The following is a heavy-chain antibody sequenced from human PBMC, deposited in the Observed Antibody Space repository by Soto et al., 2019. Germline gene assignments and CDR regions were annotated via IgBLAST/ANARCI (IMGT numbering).Heavy chain of an antibody. V-gene: IGHV5-51*01. CDR3: ARHFPRGAILTYYYYGMDV. CDR1: GYSFTSYL. J-gene: IGHJ6*02. CDR2: IYPGDSDT. Sequence: GESRKISWNGSGYSFTSYLIGWVRQMPGKGLEWMGIIYPGDSDTRYSPSFQGQVTISADKSISTAYLQWSSLKASDTAMYYCARHFPRGAILTYYYYGMDVWGQGTTVTVSS. D-gene: IGHD3-9*01.